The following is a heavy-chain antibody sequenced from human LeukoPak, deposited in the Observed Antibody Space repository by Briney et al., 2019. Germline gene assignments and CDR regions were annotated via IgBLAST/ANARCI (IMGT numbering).Heavy chain of an antibody. D-gene: IGHD2-2*01. CDR2: VDPEDGET. CDR1: GYTFTDYY. J-gene: IGHJ4*02. CDR3: ATGGYQLLRFDY. Sequence: ASVKISCKASGYTFTDYYMHWVQQAPGKGLEWMGLVDPEDGETIYAEKFRGRVTITADTSTDTAYMELSSLRSEDTAVYYCATGGYQLLRFDYWGQGTLVTVSS. V-gene: IGHV1-69-2*01.